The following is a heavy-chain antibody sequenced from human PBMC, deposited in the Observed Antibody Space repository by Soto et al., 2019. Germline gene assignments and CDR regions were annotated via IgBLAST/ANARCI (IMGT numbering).Heavy chain of an antibody. J-gene: IGHJ4*01. Sequence: LGESLKISCTASGFSLGSSWMSWVRHAPGKGLEWLATIKTDASEKKYVDSVRGRFTVSRDNAKTSLYLQMDSLRVEDTAVYYCASDSGYGSGSSVNHYLGYWVYGTLVTVSS. CDR3: ASDSGYGSGSSVNHYLGY. V-gene: IGHV3-7*01. D-gene: IGHD3-10*01. CDR2: IKTDASEK. CDR1: GFSLGSSW.